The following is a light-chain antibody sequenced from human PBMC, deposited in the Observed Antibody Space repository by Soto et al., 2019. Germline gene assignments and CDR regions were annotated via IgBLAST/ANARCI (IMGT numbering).Light chain of an antibody. Sequence: QSVLTQPPSVSGAPGQRVTISCTGSSSNIGAGYDVHWYQQLPGTAPKLLIYDNSNRPSGVPDRFSGSKSGTSASLAITGLQAEDEADYYCQSYDSSLSGFYVFGTGTKVTV. CDR2: DNS. CDR1: SSNIGAGYD. J-gene: IGLJ1*01. CDR3: QSYDSSLSGFYV. V-gene: IGLV1-40*01.